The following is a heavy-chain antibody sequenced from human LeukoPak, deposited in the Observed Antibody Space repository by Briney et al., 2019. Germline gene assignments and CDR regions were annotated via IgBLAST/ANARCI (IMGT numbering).Heavy chain of an antibody. V-gene: IGHV3-7*01. CDR3: ARDFATEVD. CDR2: IKRDGSEK. Sequence: GGSLRLSCAASGFTFSNYWMSWVRQAPGKGLEWVGNIKRDGSEKYYADSVRGRFTISRDNAKNSVYLQMNSLRLEDTAVYYCARDFATEVDRGLGTLVTVSS. J-gene: IGHJ4*02. CDR1: GFTFSNYW.